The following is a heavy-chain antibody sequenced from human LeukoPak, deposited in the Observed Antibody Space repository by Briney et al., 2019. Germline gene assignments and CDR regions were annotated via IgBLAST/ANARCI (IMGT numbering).Heavy chain of an antibody. J-gene: IGHJ4*02. CDR3: VGQDGRGWNFYY. Sequence: GESLMISCKSSGYTFTNSWIGWVRQMPGEGLEWMGSIFPADPDTRYSPSFQCHVTISADKSITTACLQWSSLKDSDTAMYYCVGQDGRGWNFYYWGQGTLVTVSS. D-gene: IGHD1-1*01. CDR2: IFPADPDT. V-gene: IGHV5-51*01. CDR1: GYTFTNSW.